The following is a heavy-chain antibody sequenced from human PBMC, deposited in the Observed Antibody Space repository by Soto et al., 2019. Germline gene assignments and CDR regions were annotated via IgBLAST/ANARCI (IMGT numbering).Heavy chain of an antibody. CDR3: AKDRSSSWTFDY. V-gene: IGHV3-30*18. D-gene: IGHD6-13*01. Sequence: QVQLVESGRGVVQPGRSLRLSCAASGFTFSNDGMHWVRQAPGKGLEWVAVISYDGSYKHYADSVEGRFTISRDDSKNTLYLQMNSLRPEDTAVYYCAKDRSSSWTFDYWGQGTLVTVSS. J-gene: IGHJ4*02. CDR2: ISYDGSYK. CDR1: GFTFSNDG.